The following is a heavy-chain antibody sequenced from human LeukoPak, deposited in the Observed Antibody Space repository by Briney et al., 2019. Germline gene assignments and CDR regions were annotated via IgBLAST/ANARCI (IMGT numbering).Heavy chain of an antibody. V-gene: IGHV1-2*02. CDR3: ARETGYCSSTSCYPYYYYYYMDV. CDR1: GYTFTGYY. J-gene: IGHJ6*03. CDR2: INPNSGGT. D-gene: IGHD2-2*01. Sequence: ASVKVSCKASGYTFTGYYMHWVRQAPGQGLEWMGWINPNSGGTNYAQKFQGRVTMTRDTSISTAYMELSRLRSDDTAVYYCARETGYCSSTSCYPYYYYYYMDVWGKGTTVTVSS.